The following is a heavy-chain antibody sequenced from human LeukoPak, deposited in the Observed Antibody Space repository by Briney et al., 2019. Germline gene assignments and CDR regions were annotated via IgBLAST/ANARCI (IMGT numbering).Heavy chain of an antibody. CDR2: IYSGGRT. Sequence: GGSLRLSCAASGFTVSTNYMSWVRQAPGKGLEWVSVIYSGGRTYYADPVKGRFTISRDNSKNTLYLQMNSLRAEDTAVYYCARDGGVSGYDLLDYWGRGTLVTVSS. J-gene: IGHJ4*02. CDR3: ARDGGVSGYDLLDY. V-gene: IGHV3-66*01. D-gene: IGHD5-12*01. CDR1: GFTVSTNY.